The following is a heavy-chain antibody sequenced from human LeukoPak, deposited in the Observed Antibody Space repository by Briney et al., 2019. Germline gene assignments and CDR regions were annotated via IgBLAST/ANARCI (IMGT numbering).Heavy chain of an antibody. CDR1: GGSISNYY. D-gene: IGHD3-22*01. CDR2: IYYSGST. Sequence: SETLSLTCSVPGGSISNYYWGWIPHPPGKGLEWIGSIYYSGSTYYNPSLKSRVTISVDTSKKQFSLKLSSVTAADTAVYYCARDHYYDSSGYSSWGQGTLVTVSS. J-gene: IGHJ4*02. V-gene: IGHV4-39*07. CDR3: ARDHYYDSSGYSS.